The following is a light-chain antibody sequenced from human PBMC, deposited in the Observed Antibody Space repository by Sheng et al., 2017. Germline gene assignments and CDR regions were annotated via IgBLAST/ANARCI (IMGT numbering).Light chain of an antibody. Sequence: DIQMTQSPSSLSASVGDRVTITCRASQSISSYLNWYQQKPGKAPKLLIYAASSLQSGVPSRFSGSGSGTDFTLTISSLQPEDFATYYCQQSYSTLLTFGQGDQGGNQT. V-gene: IGKV1-39*01. CDR1: QSISSY. CDR2: AAS. CDR3: QQSYSTLLT. J-gene: IGKJ1*01.